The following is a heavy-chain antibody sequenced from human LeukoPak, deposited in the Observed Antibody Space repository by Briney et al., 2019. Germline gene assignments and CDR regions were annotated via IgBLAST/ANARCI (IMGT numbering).Heavy chain of an antibody. V-gene: IGHV3-7*03. Sequence: GGSLRLSCAASGFTFSSYLMNWVRQAPGKGLEWVAYIKHDGSDKKYVDSVKGRFTISRDNSKNTLYLQMNSLRAEDTAVYYCAKDWLPDIVVVVAARTSNWFDPWGQGTLVTVSS. J-gene: IGHJ5*02. CDR2: IKHDGSDK. CDR1: GFTFSSYL. CDR3: AKDWLPDIVVVVAARTSNWFDP. D-gene: IGHD2-15*01.